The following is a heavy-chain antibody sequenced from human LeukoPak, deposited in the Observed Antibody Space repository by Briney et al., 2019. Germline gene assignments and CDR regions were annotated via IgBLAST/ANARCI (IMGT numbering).Heavy chain of an antibody. Sequence: ASVKVSCKASGYTFTSYGISWVRQAPGQGLEWMGWISAYNGNTNYAQKLQGRVTMTTDTSTSTAYMELRSLRSDDTAVYYCARGSGGGRITIFGVVRFDYWGQGTLVTVSS. CDR1: GYTFTSYG. V-gene: IGHV1-18*01. D-gene: IGHD3-3*01. CDR3: ARGSGGGRITIFGVVRFDY. CDR2: ISAYNGNT. J-gene: IGHJ4*02.